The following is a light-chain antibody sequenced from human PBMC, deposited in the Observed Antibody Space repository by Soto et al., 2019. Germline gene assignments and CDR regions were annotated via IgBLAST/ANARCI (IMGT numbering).Light chain of an antibody. CDR1: SSDVGSYNL. J-gene: IGLJ3*02. Sequence: QSALTQPASVSGSPGQSITISCTGTSSDVGSYNLVSWYQQHPGKAPKLMIYKGSKRPSGVSNCFSGSKSGNTASLTVSGLQAEDEAHYYCCSYARSSTSVFGGGTKVTVL. CDR3: CSYARSSTSV. V-gene: IGLV2-23*01. CDR2: KGS.